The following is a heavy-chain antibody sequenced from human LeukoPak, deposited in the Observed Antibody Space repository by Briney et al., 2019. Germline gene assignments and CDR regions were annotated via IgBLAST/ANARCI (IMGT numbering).Heavy chain of an antibody. CDR1: GYTLTELS. Sequence: ASVKVSCKVSGYTLTELSMHWVRQAPGQGLEWMGWMNPNSGNTGYAQKFQGRVTMTRNTSISTAYMELSSLRSEDTAVYYCASGVSSDYWGQGTLVTVSS. D-gene: IGHD1-14*01. J-gene: IGHJ4*02. CDR3: ASGVSSDY. V-gene: IGHV1-8*01. CDR2: MNPNSGNT.